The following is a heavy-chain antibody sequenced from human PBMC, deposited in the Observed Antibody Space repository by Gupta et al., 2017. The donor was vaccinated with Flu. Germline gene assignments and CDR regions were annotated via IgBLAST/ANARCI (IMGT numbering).Heavy chain of an antibody. D-gene: IGHD5-12*01. J-gene: IGHJ4*02. CDR3: PRRGYRGYDLGYFDD. CDR2: IYYDGST. V-gene: IGHV4-39*01. Sequence: GLEWIGSIYYDGSTYHNPSLKSRFTISVDTSKNQFSLKLSSVTAADTAVYHCPRRGYRGYDLGYFDDWGQGNLGTGSS.